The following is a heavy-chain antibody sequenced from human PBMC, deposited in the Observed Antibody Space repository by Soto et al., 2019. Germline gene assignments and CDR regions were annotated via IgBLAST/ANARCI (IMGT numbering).Heavy chain of an antibody. CDR2: VNHSGTT. CDR1: GGSFSGYY. V-gene: IGHV4-34*01. D-gene: IGHD2-2*01. J-gene: IGHJ4*02. Sequence: DTLSLTCAVYGGSFSGYYWTWIRQSPEKGLEWIGEVNHSGTTYYNPSLKTRVTISVHTPKNQFSLKMSSVTAADTAVYYCARGIGYCSSINCYSSRRLRFDSWGQGTLVTVSS. CDR3: ARGIGYCSSINCYSSRRLRFDS.